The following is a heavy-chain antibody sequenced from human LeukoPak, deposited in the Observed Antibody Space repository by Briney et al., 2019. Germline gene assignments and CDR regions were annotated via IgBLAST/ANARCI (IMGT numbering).Heavy chain of an antibody. CDR2: IYYSGST. V-gene: IGHV4-39*01. CDR3: ARRQSWHSGSYYSSGAIDY. J-gene: IGHJ4*02. Sequence: PSETLSLTCTVSGGSISSSSYYWGWIRQPPGKGLEWIGSIYYSGSTYYNPSLKSRVTISVDTSKNQFSLKLSSVTAADTAVYYCARRQSWHSGSYYSSGAIDYWGQGTLVTVSS. CDR1: GGSISSSSYY. D-gene: IGHD1-26*01.